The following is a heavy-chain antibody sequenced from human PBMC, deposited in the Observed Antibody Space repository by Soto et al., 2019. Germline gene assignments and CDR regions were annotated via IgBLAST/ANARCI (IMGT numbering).Heavy chain of an antibody. CDR1: GGTFSSYA. CDR2: IIPIFGTA. V-gene: IGHV1-69*13. Sequence: ASVKVSCKASGGTFSSYAISWVRQAPGQGPEWMGGIIPIFGTANYAQKFQGRVTITADESTSTAYMELSSLRSEDTAVYYCARDLLFIMVRGVPSPSGYYYYRMDVWGQGTTVTVSS. J-gene: IGHJ6*02. CDR3: ARDLLFIMVRGVPSPSGYYYYRMDV. D-gene: IGHD3-10*01.